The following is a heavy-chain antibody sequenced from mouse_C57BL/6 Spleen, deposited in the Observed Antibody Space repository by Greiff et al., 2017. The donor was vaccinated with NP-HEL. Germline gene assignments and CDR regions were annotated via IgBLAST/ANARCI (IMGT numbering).Heavy chain of an antibody. V-gene: IGHV1-55*01. J-gene: IGHJ3*01. CDR1: GYTFTSYW. CDR2: IYPGSGST. D-gene: IGHD1-1*01. CDR3: ARVRGPSTTGLAY. Sequence: QVQLQQPGAELVKPGASVKMSCKASGYTFTSYWITWVKQRPGQGLEWIGDIYPGSGSTNYNEKFKSKATLTVDTSSSTAYMQLSSLTSEDSAVYYCARVRGPSTTGLAYWGQGTLVTVSA.